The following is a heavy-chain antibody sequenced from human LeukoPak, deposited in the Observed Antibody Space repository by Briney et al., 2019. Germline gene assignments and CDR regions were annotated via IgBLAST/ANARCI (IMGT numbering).Heavy chain of an antibody. V-gene: IGHV4-61*02. D-gene: IGHD4-11*01. CDR2: IYTSGST. CDR1: GGSISSGSYY. CDR3: ARDRGLQQDPGSWYYYYMDV. Sequence: PSQTLSLTCTVSGGSISSGSYYWSWIRQPAGKGLEWIGRIYTSGSTNYNPSLKSRVTISVDTSKNQFSLKLSSVTAADTAVYYCARDRGLQQDPGSWYYYYMDVWGKGTTVTVSS. J-gene: IGHJ6*03.